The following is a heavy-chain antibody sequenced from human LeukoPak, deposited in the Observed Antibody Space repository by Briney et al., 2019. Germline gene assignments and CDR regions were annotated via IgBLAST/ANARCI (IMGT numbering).Heavy chain of an antibody. D-gene: IGHD1-26*01. V-gene: IGHV5-51*01. CDR1: GYIFTSYW. CDR3: ARRSGSFQGDYNFDY. CDR2: IYPGDSDT. Sequence: GESLKISCKGSGYIFTSYWTVSGGQLPGKGREGMGMIYPGDSDTRYSPSVQGQVTTSADKSISTAYLQWSSLKASDTAMYYCARRSGSFQGDYNFDYWGQGTLVTVSS. J-gene: IGHJ4*02.